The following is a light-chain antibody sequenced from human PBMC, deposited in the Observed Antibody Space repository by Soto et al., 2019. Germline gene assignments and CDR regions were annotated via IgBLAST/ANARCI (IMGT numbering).Light chain of an antibody. CDR1: QSVSSSY. CDR3: QQYLDWPRT. Sequence: EIVLTQSPATLSLSPGERATLSCRASQSVSSSYLAWYRQKPGQAPRLLIYGASNRATGVPDRFSGSGSGTVFTLTISSLQSDDFAVYYCQQYLDWPRTFGQGTKVDIK. J-gene: IGKJ1*01. V-gene: IGKV3-15*01. CDR2: GAS.